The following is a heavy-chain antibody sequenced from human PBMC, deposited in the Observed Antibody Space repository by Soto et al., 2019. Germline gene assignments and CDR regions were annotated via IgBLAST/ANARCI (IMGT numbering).Heavy chain of an antibody. CDR1: GGPISSGSYF. Sequence: SETLSLTCTVSGGPISSGSYFWGWIRQPPGTGLEWIASVTYSGNIYYNGIPYYNPSLKSRVTISVDTSKNHLYLRLSSVTAADSALYYCARLGGVHILGSGIDYWGLGTLVTVSS. J-gene: IGHJ4*02. CDR3: ARLGGVHILGSGIDY. V-gene: IGHV4-61*03. D-gene: IGHD3-10*01. CDR2: SVTYSGNIYYNGIP.